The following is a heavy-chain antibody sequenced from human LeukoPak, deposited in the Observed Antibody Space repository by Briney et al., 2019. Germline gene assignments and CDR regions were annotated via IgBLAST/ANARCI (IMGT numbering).Heavy chain of an antibody. D-gene: IGHD4-23*01. J-gene: IGHJ4*02. Sequence: PGGSLRLSCAASGFTFSTYRMNWVRQAPGKGLEWVSSISPSSNYIYYADSVKGRFTISRDNAKTSLYLQMNSLRAEDTAVYYCARDLRHPVGGTSYWGQGTLVTVSS. CDR2: ISPSSNYI. CDR3: ARDLRHPVGGTSY. CDR1: GFTFSTYR. V-gene: IGHV3-21*01.